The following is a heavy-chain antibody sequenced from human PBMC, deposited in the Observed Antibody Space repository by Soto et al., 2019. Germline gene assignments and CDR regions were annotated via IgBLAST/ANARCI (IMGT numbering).Heavy chain of an antibody. J-gene: IGHJ5*02. Sequence: PGGSLRLSCAASGFTFSSYSMNWVRQAPGKGLEWVSYISSSSSTIYYADSVKGRFTISRDNAKNPLYLQMNSLRAEDTAVYYCAREYCSSTSCLNWFDPWGQGTLVTVSS. V-gene: IGHV3-48*01. CDR1: GFTFSSYS. CDR2: ISSSSSTI. CDR3: AREYCSSTSCLNWFDP. D-gene: IGHD2-2*01.